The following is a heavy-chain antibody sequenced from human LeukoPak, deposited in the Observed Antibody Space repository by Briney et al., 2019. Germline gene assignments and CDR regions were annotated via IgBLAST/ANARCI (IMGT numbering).Heavy chain of an antibody. J-gene: IGHJ4*02. CDR3: ARDISGGSYFIFDY. CDR2: IWYDGSNK. D-gene: IGHD1-26*01. V-gene: IGHV3-33*01. Sequence: GRSLRLSCTASGFTFSSYAMHWVRRAPGKGLEWVAVIWYDGSNKYYPDSVKGRFTISRDNSKNTLYPQMNSLRVEDTAVYYCARDISGGSYFIFDYWGQGTLVTVSS. CDR1: GFTFSSYA.